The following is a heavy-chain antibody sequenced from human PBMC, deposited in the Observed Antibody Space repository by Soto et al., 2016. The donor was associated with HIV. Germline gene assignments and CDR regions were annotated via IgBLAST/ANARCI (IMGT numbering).Heavy chain of an antibody. CDR3: ARAPRYYDSSGYYHYYMDV. V-gene: IGHV1-2*02. CDR2: INPNSGGT. CDR1: GYTFTGYY. J-gene: IGHJ6*03. D-gene: IGHD3-22*01. Sequence: QVQLVQSGAEVKKPGASVKVSCKASGYTFTGYYMYWVRQAPGQGLEWMGWINPNSGGTNYAQKFQGRVTMTRDTSISTAYMELSRLRSDDTAVYYCARAPRYYDSSGYYHYYMDVWGKGTTVTVSS.